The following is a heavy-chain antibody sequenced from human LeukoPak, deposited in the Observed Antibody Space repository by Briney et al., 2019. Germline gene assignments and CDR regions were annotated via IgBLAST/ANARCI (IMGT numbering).Heavy chain of an antibody. CDR2: ISWNSGSI. CDR1: GFTFDDYA. V-gene: IGHV3-9*03. Sequence: PGGSLRLSCAASGFTFDDYAMHWVRQAPGKGLEWVSGISWNSGSIGYADSVKGRFTISRDNAKNSLYLQMNSLRAEDMALYYCAKDRGSGWRHNTFDHWGQGTLVTVSS. CDR3: AKDRGSGWRHNTFDH. D-gene: IGHD6-19*01. J-gene: IGHJ4*02.